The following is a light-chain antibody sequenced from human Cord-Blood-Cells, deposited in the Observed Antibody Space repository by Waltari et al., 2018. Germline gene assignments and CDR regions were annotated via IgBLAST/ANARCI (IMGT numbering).Light chain of an antibody. CDR2: KAS. V-gene: IGKV1-5*03. CDR1: QSISSW. CDR3: QQYNSYWT. J-gene: IGKJ1*01. Sequence: DIQMTQSPSTLSASVGDRVTITCRASQSISSWLAWYQQKPGKAPKLLIYKASSLESGVPSTFSGSGSGTEFTLTIRSLQPDDFATYYCQQYNSYWTFGQGTKVEIK.